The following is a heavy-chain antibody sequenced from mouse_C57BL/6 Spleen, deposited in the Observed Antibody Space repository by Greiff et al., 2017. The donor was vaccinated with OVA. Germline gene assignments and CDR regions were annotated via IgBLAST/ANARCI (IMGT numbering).Heavy chain of an antibody. Sequence: EVQLQQSGPELVKPGASVKISCKASGYTFTDYYMNWVKQSHGKSLEWIGDINPNNGGTSYNQKFKGKATLTVDKSSSTAYMELRSLTSEDSAVYDCARKGSYDGYYYAMDYWGQGTSVTVSS. CDR2: INPNNGGT. CDR3: ARKGSYDGYYYAMDY. D-gene: IGHD2-3*01. V-gene: IGHV1-26*01. J-gene: IGHJ4*01. CDR1: GYTFTDYY.